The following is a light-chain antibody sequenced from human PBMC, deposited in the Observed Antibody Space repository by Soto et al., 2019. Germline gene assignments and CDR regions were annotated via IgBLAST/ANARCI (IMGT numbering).Light chain of an antibody. V-gene: IGLV2-14*01. Sequence: QSALTQPASVSGSPGQAITISCTGTSSDVGGYTYVSWYQQHPGKAPKFIIYDVSNRPSGVSNRFSGSKSGNTASLTISGLQAEDEVDYFCSSYSTSNTRQIVFGTGTKVTVL. CDR2: DVS. CDR1: SSDVGGYTY. J-gene: IGLJ1*01. CDR3: SSYSTSNTRQIV.